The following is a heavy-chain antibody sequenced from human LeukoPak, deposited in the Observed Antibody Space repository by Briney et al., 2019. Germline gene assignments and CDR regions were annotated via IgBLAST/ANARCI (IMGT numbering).Heavy chain of an antibody. V-gene: IGHV4-59*08. CDR3: ARRAGVTAIAAFDY. CDR1: GGSISSYY. J-gene: IGHJ4*02. CDR2: IYYSGST. Sequence: SETLSLTCTVSGGSISSYYWSWIRQPPGKGLEWIGYIYYSGSTNYNPSPKSRVTISVDTSKNQFSLKLSSVPAADTAVYYCARRAGVTAIAAFDYWGQGTLVTVSS. D-gene: IGHD2-21*02.